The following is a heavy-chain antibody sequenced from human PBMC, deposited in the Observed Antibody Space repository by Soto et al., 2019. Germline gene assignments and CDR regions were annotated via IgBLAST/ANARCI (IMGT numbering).Heavy chain of an antibody. CDR3: ASGGTTVNRRFDF. J-gene: IGHJ4*02. CDR1: GGTSSSYA. D-gene: IGHD4-4*01. V-gene: IGHV1-69*01. Sequence: QVQVVQSGAEVKKPGSSVRVSCKASGGTSSSYAITWMRQAPGQGLEWMGGITPILDTTDYAQKFKGRVTFTADESTSTDYMELSSLTSEDTAFYYCASGGTTVNRRFDFWGQGTLVTVAS. CDR2: ITPILDTT.